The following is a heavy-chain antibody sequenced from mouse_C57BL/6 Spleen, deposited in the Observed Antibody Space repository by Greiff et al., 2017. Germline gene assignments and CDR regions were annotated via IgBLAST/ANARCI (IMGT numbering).Heavy chain of an antibody. CDR2: IYPRSGNT. CDR3: ARWYGSSRAWFAY. D-gene: IGHD1-1*01. CDR1: GYTFTSYG. Sequence: QVQLQQSGAELARPGASMKLSCKASGYTFTSYGISWVKQRTGQGLEWIGEIYPRSGNTYYNEKFKGKATLTADKSSSTAYMELRSLTSEDSAVXFCARWYGSSRAWFAYWGQGTLVTVSA. V-gene: IGHV1-81*01. J-gene: IGHJ3*01.